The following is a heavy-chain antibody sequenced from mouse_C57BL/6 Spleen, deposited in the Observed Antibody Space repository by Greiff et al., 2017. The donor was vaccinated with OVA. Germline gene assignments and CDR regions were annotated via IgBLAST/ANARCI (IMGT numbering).Heavy chain of an antibody. J-gene: IGHJ4*01. CDR2: IRSKSNNYAT. CDR1: GFCFTPYA. V-gene: IGHV10-1*01. CDR3: VRQGSPHAMDY. Sequence: ELQLVESGGGLVPPIGSLQLSCAASGFCFTPYAISCVRQAPGPGFELVARIRSKSNNYATYYADSVKDRFTISRDDSESMLYLQMNNMKTEDTAMYYCVRQGSPHAMDYWGQGTSVTVSS.